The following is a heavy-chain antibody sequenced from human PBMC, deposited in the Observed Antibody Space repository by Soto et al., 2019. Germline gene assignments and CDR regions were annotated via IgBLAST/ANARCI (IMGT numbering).Heavy chain of an antibody. V-gene: IGHV4-39*01. CDR1: GGSLSNSSYY. CDR2: IFYSGST. D-gene: IGHD3-9*01. Sequence: PSETLSLTCTVSGGSLSNSSYYWAWIRQPPGKGLERIGSIFYSGSTYHNPSLKSRVTIFVDTSKSQFSLKLSSVTAADTAVYYCARDDILTGYNTASNHDAFDIWGQGTMVTVSS. CDR3: ARDDILTGYNTASNHDAFDI. J-gene: IGHJ3*02.